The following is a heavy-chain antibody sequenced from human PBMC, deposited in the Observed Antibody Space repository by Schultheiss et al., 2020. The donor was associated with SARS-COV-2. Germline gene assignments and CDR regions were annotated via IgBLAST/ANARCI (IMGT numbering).Heavy chain of an antibody. CDR2: ISSSSSYI. CDR1: GFTFSSYS. D-gene: IGHD2-15*01. J-gene: IGHJ4*02. CDR3: AREETRSGGGDY. Sequence: SCAASGFTFSSYSMNWVRQAPGKGLEWVSSISSSSSYIYYADSVKGRFTISRDNAKNSLYLQMNSLRAEDTAVYYCAREETRSGGGDYWGQGTLVTVSS. V-gene: IGHV3-21*01.